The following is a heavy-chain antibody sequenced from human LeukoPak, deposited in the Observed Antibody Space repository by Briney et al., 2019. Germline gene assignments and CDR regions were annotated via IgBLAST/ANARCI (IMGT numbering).Heavy chain of an antibody. D-gene: IGHD1-26*01. CDR1: GFTFTNYW. CDR3: ARDHFYRQELGASFDL. V-gene: IGHV3-7*01. CDR2: IKHDGSQK. J-gene: IGHJ3*01. Sequence: GSLRLSCAASGFTFTNYWMSWVRQAPGKGLEWVANIKHDGSQKFYVDSVKGRFTISRDNPRNSLYLQMNSLRAEDTAVYYCARDHFYRQELGASFDLWGQGTMVTVSS.